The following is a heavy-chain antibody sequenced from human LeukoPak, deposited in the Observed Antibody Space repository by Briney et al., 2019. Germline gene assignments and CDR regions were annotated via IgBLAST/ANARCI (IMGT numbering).Heavy chain of an antibody. CDR3: ARRGISAAGYDH. V-gene: IGHV4-59*08. CDR1: GGSISSYY. D-gene: IGHD6-13*01. J-gene: IGHJ4*02. Sequence: SETLSLTCTVSGGSISSYYWSWIRQPPGKGLEWIGYIYYSGSTNYNPSLKSRVTISVDTSKNQFSLKLSSVTAADTAVYYCARRGISAAGYDHWGQGTLVTVSS. CDR2: IYYSGST.